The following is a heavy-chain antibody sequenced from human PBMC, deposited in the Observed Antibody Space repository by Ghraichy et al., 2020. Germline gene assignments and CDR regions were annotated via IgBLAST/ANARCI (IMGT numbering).Heavy chain of an antibody. CDR3: ARDSAMGNYYYDSSGYYGAFDI. CDR1: GFTFSSYS. D-gene: IGHD3-22*01. J-gene: IGHJ3*02. CDR2: ISSSSSYI. V-gene: IGHV3-21*01. Sequence: GGSLRLSCAASGFTFSSYSMNWVRQAPGKGLEWVSSISSSSSYIYYADSVKGRFTISRDNAKNSLYLQMNSLRAEDTAVYYCARDSAMGNYYYDSSGYYGAFDIWGQGTMVTFSS.